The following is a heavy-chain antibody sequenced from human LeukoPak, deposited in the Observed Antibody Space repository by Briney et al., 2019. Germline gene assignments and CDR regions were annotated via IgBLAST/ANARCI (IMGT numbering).Heavy chain of an antibody. Sequence: GGSLRLSCAGSGFTVSSNFMSWVRQAPGKGLEWGSVIYTAGTTYYADSVKGRFTISRDNSKNTLYLQMNSLRAEDTAVYYCARGPRGPARLDYWGQGTLVTVSS. J-gene: IGHJ4*02. CDR2: IYTAGTT. CDR1: GFTVSSNF. V-gene: IGHV3-53*01. CDR3: ARGPRGPARLDY. D-gene: IGHD3-10*01.